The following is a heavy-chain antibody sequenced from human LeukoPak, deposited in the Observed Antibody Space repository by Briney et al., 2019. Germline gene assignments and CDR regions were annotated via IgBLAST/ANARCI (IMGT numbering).Heavy chain of an antibody. CDR2: INHSGST. CDR3: ARHAPLNFDL. CDR1: GGSFSAFY. Sequence: SETLSLTCAVYGGSFSAFYWSWIRQPPGKGLEWIGEINHSGSTNYNPPLESRVTISVDASKNQFSLKLTSVTAADTAVYYCARHAPLNFDLWGRGTLVTVSS. J-gene: IGHJ2*01. V-gene: IGHV4-34*01.